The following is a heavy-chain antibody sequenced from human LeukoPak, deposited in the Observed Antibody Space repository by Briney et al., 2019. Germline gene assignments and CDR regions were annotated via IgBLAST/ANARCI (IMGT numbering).Heavy chain of an antibody. CDR1: GYTFTSYG. CDR3: ARDLYASVVVAANHYGDYVGWYFDY. D-gene: IGHD2-15*01. Sequence: SVKVSCKASGYTFTSYGISWVRQAPGQGLEWMGWISAYNGNTNYAQKLQGRVTMTTDTSTSTAYMELRSLRSDDTAVYYCARDLYASVVVAANHYGDYVGWYFDYWGQGTLVTVSS. CDR2: ISAYNGNT. J-gene: IGHJ4*02. V-gene: IGHV1-18*01.